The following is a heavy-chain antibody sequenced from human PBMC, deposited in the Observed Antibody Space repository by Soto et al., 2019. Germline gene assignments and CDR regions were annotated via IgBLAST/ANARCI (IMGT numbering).Heavy chain of an antibody. D-gene: IGHD2-15*01. J-gene: IGHJ3*02. CDR2: INPNSGGT. CDR1: GYTFTGYY. CDR3: ARRCYCSGGSCCPNDAFDI. V-gene: IGHV1-2*02. Sequence: GASVKVSCKASGYTFTGYYMHWVRQAPGQGLEWMGWINPNSGGTNYAQKFQGRVTMTRDTSISTAYMELSRLRSDDTAVYYCARRCYCSGGSCCPNDAFDIWGQGTMVTVSS.